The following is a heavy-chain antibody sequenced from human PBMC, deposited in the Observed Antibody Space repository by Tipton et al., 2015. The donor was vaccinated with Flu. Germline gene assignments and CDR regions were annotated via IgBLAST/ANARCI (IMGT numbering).Heavy chain of an antibody. Sequence: LRLSYTVSGGSISSYYWSWIRQPPGKGLEWIGYIYYSGSTNYNPSLKSRVTISVDTSKNQFSLKLSSVTAADTAVYYCARAPPEYYDSSGYPHFDYWGQGTLVTVSS. J-gene: IGHJ4*02. D-gene: IGHD3-22*01. CDR2: IYYSGST. CDR3: ARAPPEYYDSSGYPHFDY. CDR1: GGSISSYY. V-gene: IGHV4-59*01.